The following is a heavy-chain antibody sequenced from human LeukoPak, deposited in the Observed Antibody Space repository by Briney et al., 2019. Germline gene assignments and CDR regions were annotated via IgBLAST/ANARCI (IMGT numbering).Heavy chain of an antibody. D-gene: IGHD4-11*01. CDR2: ISYDGSNK. J-gene: IGHJ4*02. V-gene: IGHV3-30-3*01. Sequence: PGGSLRLSCAASGFTFSSYAMHWVRQAPGKGLEWVAVISYDGSNKYYADSVKGRFTISRDNSKNTLYLQMNSLRAEDTAVYYCARDFDYNYFDYWGQGTLVTVSS. CDR1: GFTFSSYA. CDR3: ARDFDYNYFDY.